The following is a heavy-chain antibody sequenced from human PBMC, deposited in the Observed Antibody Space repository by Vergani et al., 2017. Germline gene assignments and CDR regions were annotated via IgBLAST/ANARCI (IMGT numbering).Heavy chain of an antibody. V-gene: IGHV2-5*04. CDR1: GFSLNTRGVS. CDR2: IYWNDHQ. J-gene: IGHJ6*03. CDR3: VYRKTECGTTGCFYPFYYYCYVDV. Sequence: QITLKESGPTLVKPTQTLTLTCTFSGFSLNTRGVSVAWIRQPPGKALDWLAPIYWNDHQHYSPSLNNRVTITKDTSKNQVVLTMTNMDYVDTGTYYCVYRKTECGTTGCFYPFYYYCYVDVWGKGTTVTVSS. D-gene: IGHD1-7*01.